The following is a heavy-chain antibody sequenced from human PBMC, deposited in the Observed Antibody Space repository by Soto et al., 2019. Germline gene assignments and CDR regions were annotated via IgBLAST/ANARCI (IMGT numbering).Heavy chain of an antibody. V-gene: IGHV3-74*01. D-gene: IGHD6-19*01. CDR2: INSDGSST. CDR1: GFTFSSYW. Sequence: PVGSLRLSCAASGFTFSSYWMHWVRQAPGKGLVWVSRINSDGSSTSYADSVKGRFTISRDNAKNTLYLQMNSLRAEDTAVYYCARDRGLAVAGRYYYYYGMDVWGQGTTVTVSS. J-gene: IGHJ6*02. CDR3: ARDRGLAVAGRYYYYYGMDV.